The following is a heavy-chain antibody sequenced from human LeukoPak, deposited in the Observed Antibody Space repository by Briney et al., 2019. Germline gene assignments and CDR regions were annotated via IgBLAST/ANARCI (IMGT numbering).Heavy chain of an antibody. CDR2: IYPGDSDT. V-gene: IGHV5-51*01. CDR3: ARLPIVVVTAIPFGFDY. CDR1: GYSFTSYW. Sequence: GESLKISCKGSGYSFTSYWIAWVRQMPGKGLEWMGIIYPGDSDTRYSPSFQGQVTISADKSISTAYLQWGSLKASDTAMYYCARLPIVVVTAIPFGFDYWGQGTLVTVSS. D-gene: IGHD2-21*02. J-gene: IGHJ4*02.